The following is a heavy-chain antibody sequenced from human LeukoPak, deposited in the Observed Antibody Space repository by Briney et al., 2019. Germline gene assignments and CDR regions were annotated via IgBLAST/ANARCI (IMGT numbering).Heavy chain of an antibody. J-gene: IGHJ4*02. Sequence: ASVKVSCKASGYTFTGYYMHWVRQAPGQGLEWMGWINPNSGGTNYAQKFQGRVTMTRDTSISTAYMELSRLRSDDTAVYYCARLTGWEHCSRTSCSNLDYWGQGTLVTVSS. V-gene: IGHV1-2*02. CDR1: GYTFTGYY. D-gene: IGHD2-2*01. CDR2: INPNSGGT. CDR3: ARLTGWEHCSRTSCSNLDY.